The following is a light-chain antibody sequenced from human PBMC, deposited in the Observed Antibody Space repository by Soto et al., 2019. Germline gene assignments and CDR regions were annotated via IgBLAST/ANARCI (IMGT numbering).Light chain of an antibody. Sequence: IQLTQSPSSLSASVGDRVSITCRASQDIKTYLAWYQQKQGKAPKLLISGTFTLQSEVPSRFNGSGSGTDFTLTISRLQPEDCATYYCQHLNNYPPFTVGAGTNV. CDR1: QDIKTY. J-gene: IGKJ3*01. CDR3: QHLNNYPPFT. V-gene: IGKV1-9*01. CDR2: GTF.